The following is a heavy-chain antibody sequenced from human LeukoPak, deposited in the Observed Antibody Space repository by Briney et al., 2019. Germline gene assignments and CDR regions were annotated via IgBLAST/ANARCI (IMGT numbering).Heavy chain of an antibody. Sequence: SVKVSCKASGYTFTSYDISWVRQATGQGLEWMGWMNPNSGNTGYAQKFQGRVTITRNTSISTAYMELSSLRSEDTAVYYCARRRGSHYFDYWGQGTLVTVSS. D-gene: IGHD3-10*01. CDR1: GYTFTSYD. J-gene: IGHJ4*02. CDR3: ARRRGSHYFDY. CDR2: MNPNSGNT. V-gene: IGHV1-8*03.